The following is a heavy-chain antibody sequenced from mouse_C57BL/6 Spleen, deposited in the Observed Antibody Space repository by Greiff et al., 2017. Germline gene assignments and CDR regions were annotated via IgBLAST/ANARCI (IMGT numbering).Heavy chain of an antibody. CDR3: ARGLGPPLLGFDV. D-gene: IGHD4-1*01. Sequence: VHVKQSGPELVKPGASVKISCKASGYSFTDYNMNWVKQSNGKSLEWIGVINPNYGTTSYNQKFKGKATLTVDQSSSTAYMQLNSLTSEDSAVYYCARGLGPPLLGFDVWGTGTTVTVSS. J-gene: IGHJ1*03. CDR2: INPNYGTT. CDR1: GYSFTDYN. V-gene: IGHV1-39*01.